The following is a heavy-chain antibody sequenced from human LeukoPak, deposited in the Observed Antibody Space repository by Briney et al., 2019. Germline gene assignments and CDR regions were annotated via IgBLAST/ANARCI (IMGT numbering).Heavy chain of an antibody. CDR1: GYTFTSYY. CDR2: INPSGGST. V-gene: IGHV1-46*01. J-gene: IGHJ4*02. CDR3: ARDSLRGDFWSGYWGCDY. Sequence: ASVKVSCKASGYTFTSYYMHWVRQAPGQGLEWMGIINPSGGSTSYAQKFQGRVTMTRDTSTSTAYMELRSLRSDDTAVYYCARDSLRGDFWSGYWGCDYWGQGTLVTVSS. D-gene: IGHD3-3*01.